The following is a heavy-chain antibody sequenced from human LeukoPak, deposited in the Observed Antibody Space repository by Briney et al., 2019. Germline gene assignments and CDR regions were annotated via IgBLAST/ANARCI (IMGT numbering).Heavy chain of an antibody. Sequence: GASVKVSCKASGYTFTSYDINWVRQATGQGLEWMGWMNPNSGNTGYAQKFQGRVTITADKSTSTAYMELSSLRSEDTAVYYCARVGLQLWSGYLWVGQHYYYYYYMDVWGKGTTVTVSS. CDR2: MNPNSGNT. CDR1: GYTFTSYD. J-gene: IGHJ6*03. D-gene: IGHD3-3*01. CDR3: ARVGLQLWSGYLWVGQHYYYYYYMDV. V-gene: IGHV1-8*01.